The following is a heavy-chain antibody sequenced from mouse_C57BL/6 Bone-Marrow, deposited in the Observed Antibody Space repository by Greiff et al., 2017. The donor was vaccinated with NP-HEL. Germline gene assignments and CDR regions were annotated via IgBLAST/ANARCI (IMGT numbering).Heavy chain of an antibody. CDR2: ISSGGSYT. CDR1: GFTFSSYG. V-gene: IGHV5-6*01. Sequence: EVNLVESGGDLVKPGGSLKLSCAASGFTFSSYGMSWVRQTPDKRLEWVATISSGGSYTYYPDSVKGRFTISRDNAKNTLYLQMSSLKSEDTAMYYCARHYYSNYFDYWGQGTLSQSPQ. CDR3: ARHYYSNYFDY. J-gene: IGHJ2*01. D-gene: IGHD2-5*01.